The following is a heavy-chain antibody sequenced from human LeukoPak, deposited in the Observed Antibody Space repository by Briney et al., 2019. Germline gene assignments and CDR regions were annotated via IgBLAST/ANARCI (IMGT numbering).Heavy chain of an antibody. CDR3: ARDRYMDV. J-gene: IGHJ6*03. V-gene: IGHV4-61*02. CDR2: IYTSGST. CDR1: GGSISSSRYL. Sequence: PSQTLSLTCTVSGGSISSSRYLWSWIRQPAGKGLEWIGRIYTSGSTDYNPSLKSRVTISLDTSKNQFSLKLTSVTAADTAVYYCARDRYMDVWGKGTTVTVSS.